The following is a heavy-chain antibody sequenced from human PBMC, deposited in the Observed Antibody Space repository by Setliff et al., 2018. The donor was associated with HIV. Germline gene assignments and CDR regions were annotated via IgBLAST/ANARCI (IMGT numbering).Heavy chain of an antibody. CDR3: AKDAGNGAVAGTSLDY. Sequence: RLSCAASGFTFSSYGMHWVRQAPGKGLEWVAVIWYDGSNKYYADSVKGRFTISRDNSKNTLYLQMNSLRAEDTAVYYCAKDAGNGAVAGTSLDYWGQGTLVTVSS. CDR1: GFTFSSYG. J-gene: IGHJ4*02. D-gene: IGHD6-19*01. CDR2: IWYDGSNK. V-gene: IGHV3-33*06.